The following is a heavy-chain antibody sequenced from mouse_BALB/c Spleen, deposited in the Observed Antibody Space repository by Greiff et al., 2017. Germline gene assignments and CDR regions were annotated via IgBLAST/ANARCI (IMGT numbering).Heavy chain of an antibody. CDR2: IDPETGGT. Sequence: QVQLQQSGAELVRPGASVTLSCKASGYTFTDYEMHWVKQTPVHGLEWIGAIDPETGGTAYNQKFKGKATLTADKSSSTAYMELRSLTSEDSAVYYSTRGPLTGTGDYFDSWGQGTTLTVSS. CDR1: GYTFTDYE. J-gene: IGHJ2*01. D-gene: IGHD4-1*01. CDR3: TRGPLTGTGDYFDS. V-gene: IGHV1-15*01.